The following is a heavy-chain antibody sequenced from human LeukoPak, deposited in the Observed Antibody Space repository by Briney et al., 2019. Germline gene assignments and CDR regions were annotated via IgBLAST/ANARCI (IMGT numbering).Heavy chain of an antibody. Sequence: GGSLRLSCAASGFTFSGSAMHWVRQASGKGLEWVGRIRSKANSYATAYAASVKGRFTISRDDSKNTAYRQMNSLKTEDTAVYYCTRDYYDSSGYPWGQGTMVTVSS. CDR1: GFTFSGSA. CDR2: IRSKANSYAT. V-gene: IGHV3-73*01. J-gene: IGHJ3*01. D-gene: IGHD3-22*01. CDR3: TRDYYDSSGYP.